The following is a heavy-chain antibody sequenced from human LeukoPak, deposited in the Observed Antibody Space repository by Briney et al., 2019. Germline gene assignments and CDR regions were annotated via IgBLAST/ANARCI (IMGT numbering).Heavy chain of an antibody. J-gene: IGHJ6*02. CDR3: AAAGLYYYYGMDV. D-gene: IGHD6-13*01. CDR2: ISSSSSTI. CDR1: GFTFSSYS. V-gene: IGHV3-48*04. Sequence: GGSLRLSCAASGFTFSSYSMNWVRQAPGKGLEWVSYISSSSSTIYYADSVKGRFTISRDNAKNSLYLQMNSLRAEDTAVYYCAAAGLYYYYGMDVWGQGTTVTVSS.